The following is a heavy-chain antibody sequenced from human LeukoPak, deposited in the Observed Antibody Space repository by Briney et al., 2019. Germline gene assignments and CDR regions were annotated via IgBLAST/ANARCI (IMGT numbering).Heavy chain of an antibody. J-gene: IGHJ6*03. CDR1: GYTFTSYA. Sequence: ASVKVSCKASGYTFTSYAMNWVRQAPGQGLEWMGWINTNTGNPTYAQGFTGRFVFSLDTSVSTAYLQISSLKAEDTAVYYCARTEQQHVPYYYYSYMDVWGKGTTVTVSS. CDR2: INTNTGNP. V-gene: IGHV7-4-1*02. D-gene: IGHD6-13*01. CDR3: ARTEQQHVPYYYYSYMDV.